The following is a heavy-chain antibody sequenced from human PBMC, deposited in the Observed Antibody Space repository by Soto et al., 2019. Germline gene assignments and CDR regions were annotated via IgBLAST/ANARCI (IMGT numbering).Heavy chain of an antibody. CDR2: ISYDGSNK. Sequence: GGSLRLSCAASKFSLRNYGMHWVRQAPGKGLEWLAYISYDGSNKYYSDSVKGRLTISRDNSKNTLYLQMNTLRPEDTAVYYCARESLEWLLDLTLWGQGTLVTVSS. J-gene: IGHJ4*02. V-gene: IGHV3-30-3*01. D-gene: IGHD3-3*01. CDR3: ARESLEWLLDLTL. CDR1: KFSLRNYG.